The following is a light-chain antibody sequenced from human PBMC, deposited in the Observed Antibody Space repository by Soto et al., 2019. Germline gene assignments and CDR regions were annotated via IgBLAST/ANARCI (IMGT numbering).Light chain of an antibody. CDR1: SSDVGGYNY. CDR2: DVS. V-gene: IGLV2-14*03. J-gene: IGLJ2*01. Sequence: QSALTQPASVSGSPGQSITISCTGTSSDVGGYNYVSWYQQHPGKAPKLMIYDVSNRPSGVSNRFSGSKSGNTASLTISGLQAEDEADYYCSSYTSSSALGVFGGGTKPTV. CDR3: SSYTSSSALGV.